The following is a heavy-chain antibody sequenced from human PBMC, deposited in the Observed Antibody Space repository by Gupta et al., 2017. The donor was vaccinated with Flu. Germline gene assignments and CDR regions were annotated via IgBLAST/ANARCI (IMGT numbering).Heavy chain of an antibody. CDR2: INTYNGDT. CDR1: GYTFINCG. Sequence: QVHLVQSGAEVKKPGASVKVSCKASGYTFINCGISWVRQAPGQGLEWMGWINTYNGDTNYAHKFQGRVSMTTVTSTSTAYMELRSLRSDDTAMYYCVRENIAATGKSDPWGQGTLVTVSS. V-gene: IGHV1-18*01. J-gene: IGHJ5*02. CDR3: VRENIAATGKSDP. D-gene: IGHD5-12*01.